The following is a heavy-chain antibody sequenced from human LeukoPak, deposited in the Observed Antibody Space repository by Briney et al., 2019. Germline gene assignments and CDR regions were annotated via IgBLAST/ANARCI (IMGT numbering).Heavy chain of an antibody. D-gene: IGHD6-13*01. CDR2: ISYDGSNK. Sequence: GGSLSLSCVASGFTFSSYGMHWVRQAPGKGLEWVAVISYDGSNKYYADSVKGRFTISRDNSKNTLYLQMNSLRAEDTAVYYCAVGIAAAGTFDYWGQGTPVTVSS. CDR3: AVGIAAAGTFDY. J-gene: IGHJ4*02. V-gene: IGHV3-30*03. CDR1: GFTFSSYG.